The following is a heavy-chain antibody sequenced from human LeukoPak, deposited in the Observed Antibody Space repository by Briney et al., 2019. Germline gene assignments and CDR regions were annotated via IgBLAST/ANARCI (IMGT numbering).Heavy chain of an antibody. D-gene: IGHD6-13*01. CDR1: GFTVSSNY. CDR2: IYSGGST. Sequence: GGSLRLSCAASGFTVSSNYMSWVRQAPGKGLEWVSVIYSGGSTYYADSVKGRFTISRDNSKNTLYLQMNSLRAEDTAVYYCAKESSSSWYRYFEYWGQGTLVTVSS. V-gene: IGHV3-53*01. J-gene: IGHJ4*02. CDR3: AKESSSSWYRYFEY.